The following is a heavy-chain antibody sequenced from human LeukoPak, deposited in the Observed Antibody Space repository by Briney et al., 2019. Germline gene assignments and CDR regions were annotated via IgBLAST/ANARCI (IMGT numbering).Heavy chain of an antibody. CDR1: GFTFSSYA. D-gene: IGHD6-13*01. CDR2: ISYDGSNK. Sequence: GGSLRLSCAASGFTFSSYAMHWVRQAPGKGLEWVAVISYDGSNKYYADSVKGRFTISRDNSKNTLYLQMNSLRAEDTAVYYCARGLVRAAASAVGSWGQGTLVTVSS. J-gene: IGHJ5*01. V-gene: IGHV3-30-3*01. CDR3: ARGLVRAAASAVGS.